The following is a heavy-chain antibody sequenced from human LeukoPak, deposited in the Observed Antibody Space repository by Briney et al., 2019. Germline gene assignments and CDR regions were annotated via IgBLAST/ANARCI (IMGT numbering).Heavy chain of an antibody. CDR3: ARARGAYPKYYFDY. D-gene: IGHD4-17*01. CDR2: IYHSGST. CDR1: GGSISSGGYS. V-gene: IGHV4-30-2*01. Sequence: SQTLSLTCAVSGGSISSGGYSWSWIRQPRGKGLEWIGYIYHSGSTYYNPSLKSRVTISVDRSKNQFSLKLSSVTAADTAVYYCARARGAYPKYYFDYWGQGTLVTVSS. J-gene: IGHJ4*02.